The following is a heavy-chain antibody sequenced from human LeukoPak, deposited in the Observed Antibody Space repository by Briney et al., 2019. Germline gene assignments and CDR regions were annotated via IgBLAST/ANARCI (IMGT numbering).Heavy chain of an antibody. J-gene: IGHJ4*02. CDR3: ARNSYSSSWYYFDY. Sequence: ASVTVSCKASGGTFSSYAISWVRQAPGQGLEWMGIINPSGGSTSYAQKFQGRVTMTRDTSTSTVYMELSSLRSEDTAVYYCARNSYSSSWYYFDYWGQGTLVTVSS. V-gene: IGHV1-46*01. D-gene: IGHD6-13*01. CDR2: INPSGGST. CDR1: GGTFSSYA.